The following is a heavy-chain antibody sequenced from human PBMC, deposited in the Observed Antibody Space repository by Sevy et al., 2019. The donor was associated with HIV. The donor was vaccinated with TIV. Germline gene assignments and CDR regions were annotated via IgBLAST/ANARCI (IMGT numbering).Heavy chain of an antibody. CDR3: ARDCSSTTCLWGMDV. J-gene: IGHJ6*02. D-gene: IGHD2-2*01. CDR2: IKLDGSEK. Sequence: GGSLRLSCAASGFSFSNYWMSWVRQAPGKGLVWVANIKLDGSEKYYVDSLKGRFTISRDNAKKSLYLQMNSLRTEDTAVYYCARDCSSTTCLWGMDVWGQGTTVTVSS. V-gene: IGHV3-7*03. CDR1: GFSFSNYW.